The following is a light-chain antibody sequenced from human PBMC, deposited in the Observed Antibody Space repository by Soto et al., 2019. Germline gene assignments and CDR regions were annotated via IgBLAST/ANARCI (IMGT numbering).Light chain of an antibody. J-gene: IGKJ5*01. CDR1: QSVSSSY. CDR3: QQYGSSST. V-gene: IGKV3-20*01. Sequence: EIVLTPSPGTLSLSPGERATLSCRASQSVSSSYLAWYQPKPGQAPRLLSYGASSRATGIPDRCSGSGSGTDFTLTISRLEPDDFAVYYCQQYGSSSTFGQGTRREI. CDR2: GAS.